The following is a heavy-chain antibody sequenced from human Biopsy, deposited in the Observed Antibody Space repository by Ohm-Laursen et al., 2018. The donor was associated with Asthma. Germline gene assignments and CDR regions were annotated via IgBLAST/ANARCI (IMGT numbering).Heavy chain of an antibody. CDR2: ISYTGSA. J-gene: IGHJ4*02. Sequence: SDTLSLTCTASGGSMSSSSYYWGWIRQPPGKGLEWMGSISYTGSAYHNPSLKSRVTIPVDTSKNHFSLKLSSVTAADTAVYYCARHWDWGSFFDYWGQGTPVTVSS. CDR3: ARHWDWGSFFDY. V-gene: IGHV4-39*01. CDR1: GGSMSSSSYY. D-gene: IGHD7-27*01.